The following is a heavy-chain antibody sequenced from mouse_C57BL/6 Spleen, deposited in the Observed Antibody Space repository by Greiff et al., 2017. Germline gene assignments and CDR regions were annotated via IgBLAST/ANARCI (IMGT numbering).Heavy chain of an antibody. D-gene: IGHD1-1*01. J-gene: IGHJ2*01. CDR2: INPSSGYT. CDR1: GYTFTSYT. V-gene: IGHV1-4*01. Sequence: VQLQQSGAELARPGASVKMSCKASGYTFTSYTMHWVKQRPGQGLEWIGYINPSSGYTKYNQKFKDKATLTADKSSSTAYMQLSSLTSEDSAVYYCALSTTVFDYWGQGTTRTVSS. CDR3: ALSTTVFDY.